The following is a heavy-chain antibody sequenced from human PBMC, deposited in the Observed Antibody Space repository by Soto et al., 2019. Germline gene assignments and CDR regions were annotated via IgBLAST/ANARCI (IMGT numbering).Heavy chain of an antibody. V-gene: IGHV1-69*02. D-gene: IGHD1-26*01. CDR3: ALVSGSYYWYFDL. J-gene: IGHJ2*01. CDR2: IIPILGIA. CDR1: GGTFSSYT. Sequence: ASVKVSCKASGGTFSSYTISWVRQAPGQGLEWMGRIIPILGIANYAQKFQGRVTITADKSTSTAYMELSSLRSEDTAVYYCALVSGSYYWYFDLWGRGTLVTVSS.